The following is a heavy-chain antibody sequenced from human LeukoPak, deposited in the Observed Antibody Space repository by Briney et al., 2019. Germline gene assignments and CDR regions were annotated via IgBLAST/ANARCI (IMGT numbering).Heavy chain of an antibody. V-gene: IGHV3-23*01. CDR3: AKSDWDYYDSI. Sequence: GGSLRLSCAASGFTFSSYAMSWVRQAPGKGLEWVSAISGSGGSTYYADSVKGRFTISRDNSKNTLYLQVNSLRAEDTAVYYCAKSDWDYYDSIWGQGTLVTVYS. J-gene: IGHJ4*02. CDR2: ISGSGGST. CDR1: GFTFSSYA. D-gene: IGHD3-22*01.